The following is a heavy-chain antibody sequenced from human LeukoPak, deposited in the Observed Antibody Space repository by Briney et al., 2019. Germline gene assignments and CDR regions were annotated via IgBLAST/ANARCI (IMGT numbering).Heavy chain of an antibody. Sequence: PGRSLTLSCGASGFTFSTYGMQWLRQAPGKGLEWVAVMWYDGSKKYYADSVKGRFTDSRDNSKNTLYLETNSLRAEDTAVYYCYGANAEHWGQGTLVTVSS. V-gene: IGHV3-33*01. D-gene: IGHD4-23*01. CDR3: YGANAEH. CDR1: GFTFSTYG. J-gene: IGHJ1*01. CDR2: MWYDGSKK.